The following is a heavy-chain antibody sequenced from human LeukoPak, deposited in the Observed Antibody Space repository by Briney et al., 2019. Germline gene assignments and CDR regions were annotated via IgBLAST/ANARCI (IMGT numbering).Heavy chain of an antibody. Sequence: ESSETLSLTCTVSGGSIRSYYWSWIRQPPGKGLEWIGEINHSGSTNYNPSLKSRVTISVDTSKNQFSLKLSSVTAADTAVYYCARGESTTHFDYWGQGTLVTVSS. CDR1: GGSIRSYY. CDR2: INHSGST. CDR3: ARGESTTHFDY. D-gene: IGHD5/OR15-5a*01. V-gene: IGHV4-34*01. J-gene: IGHJ4*02.